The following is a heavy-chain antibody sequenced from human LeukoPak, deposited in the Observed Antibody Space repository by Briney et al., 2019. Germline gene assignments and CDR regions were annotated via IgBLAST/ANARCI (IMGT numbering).Heavy chain of an antibody. CDR2: ISSSGSTI. J-gene: IGHJ1*01. V-gene: IGHV3-48*03. CDR3: ARGLYYYDSSGYYRQYFQH. CDR1: GFTFSSYE. Sequence: GGSLRLSCAASGFTFSSYEMNWVRQAPGKGLEWVSYISSSGSTIYYADSVKGRFTISRDNAKNSLYLQMNSLRAEDTAVYYCARGLYYYDSSGYYRQYFQHWGQGTVDTVSS. D-gene: IGHD3-22*01.